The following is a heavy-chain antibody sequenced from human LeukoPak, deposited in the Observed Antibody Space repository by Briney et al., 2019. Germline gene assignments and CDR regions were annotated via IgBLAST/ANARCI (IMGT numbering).Heavy chain of an antibody. CDR2: VHYNGDT. D-gene: IGHD6-19*01. CDR3: ARVASSVPDY. Sequence: PSETLSLTCTVSGASISSFYWSWIRQPPGKGLEWIGYVHYNGDTSYNPSLKSRATISVDTSRNQFSLELSSVTAADTAVYYCARVASSVPDYWGQGTLVTVSS. V-gene: IGHV4-59*01. J-gene: IGHJ4*02. CDR1: GASISSFY.